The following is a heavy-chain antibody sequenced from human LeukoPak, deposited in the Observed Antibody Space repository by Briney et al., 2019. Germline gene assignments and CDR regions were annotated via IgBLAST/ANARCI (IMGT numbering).Heavy chain of an antibody. D-gene: IGHD5-12*01. CDR2: IYSSGST. J-gene: IGHJ4*02. CDR1: SGSINSYY. V-gene: IGHV4-59*01. Sequence: SETLSLTCTVSSGSINSYYWNWIRQPPGKGLEWIGRIYSSGSTNYNPSLKSRVTISVDTSKNQFSLKLSSVTAADTAVYYCARDSGYDRTLDYWGQGTLVTVSS. CDR3: ARDSGYDRTLDY.